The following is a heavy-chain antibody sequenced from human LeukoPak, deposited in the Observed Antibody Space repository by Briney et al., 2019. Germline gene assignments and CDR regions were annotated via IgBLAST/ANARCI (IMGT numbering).Heavy chain of an antibody. CDR3: AIDPNWGTHS. CDR1: GFTFSNYA. Sequence: GGSLRLSCAASGFTFSNYAMTWVRQAPGKGLEWVSGISGSGSSTYYADSVKGRFTISRDNFKNALYLQMNSLRVEDTAVYYCAIDPNWGTHSWGQGVLVTVSS. CDR2: ISGSGSST. D-gene: IGHD7-27*01. J-gene: IGHJ4*02. V-gene: IGHV3-23*01.